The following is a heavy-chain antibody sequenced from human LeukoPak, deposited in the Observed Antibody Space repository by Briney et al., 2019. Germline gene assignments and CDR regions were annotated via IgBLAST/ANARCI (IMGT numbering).Heavy chain of an antibody. CDR3: ATRGY. J-gene: IGHJ4*02. CDR2: ISYSGST. D-gene: IGHD3-10*01. CDR1: GGSISPGGYQ. V-gene: IGHV4-31*03. Sequence: PSETLSLTCTVSGGSISPGGYQWSWIRQHPGKGLEWIGHISYSGSTYYNPSLESRVTISIDTSKNQFSLKLTSVTAADTAVYYCATRGYWGQGTLVTVSS.